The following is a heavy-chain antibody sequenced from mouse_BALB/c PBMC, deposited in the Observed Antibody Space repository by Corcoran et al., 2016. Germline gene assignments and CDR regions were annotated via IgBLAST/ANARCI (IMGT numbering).Heavy chain of an antibody. CDR2: INTYTGEP. V-gene: IGHV9-3-1*01. D-gene: IGHD1-1*01. CDR1: GHTFTNYG. Sequence: QIQLVQSGPELKKPGETVKISCKASGHTFTNYGMNWVKQAPGKGLKWMGWINTYTGEPTYADDFKGRFAFSLETSASTAYLQINNLKNEDTATYFCARRGSSPYYFDYWGQGTTLTVSS. CDR3: ARRGSSPYYFDY. J-gene: IGHJ2*01.